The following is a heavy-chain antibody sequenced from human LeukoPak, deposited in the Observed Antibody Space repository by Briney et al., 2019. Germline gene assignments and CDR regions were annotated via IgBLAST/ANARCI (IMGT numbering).Heavy chain of an antibody. V-gene: IGHV4-34*01. D-gene: IGHD3-10*01. CDR2: INHSGST. CDR1: GGSFSGYY. CDR3: ARVFKDYYGSGSYYRRLIFFDY. J-gene: IGHJ4*02. Sequence: SETLSLTCAVYGGSFSGYYWSWIRQPPGKGLEWIGEINHSGSTNYNPSLKSRVTISVDTSKNQFSLKLSSVTAADTAVYYCARVFKDYYGSGSYYRRLIFFDYWGQGTLSPSPQ.